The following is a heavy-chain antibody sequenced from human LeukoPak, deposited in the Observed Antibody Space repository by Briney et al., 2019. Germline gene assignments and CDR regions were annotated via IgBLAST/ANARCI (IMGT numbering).Heavy chain of an antibody. Sequence: ASVKVSCKASGYTFTGYYMHWVRQAPGQGLEWMGWINPNSGGTNYARKFQGRVTMTRDTSISTAYMELSRLRSDDTAVYYCARGAGQLRAFDIWGQGTMVTVSS. D-gene: IGHD2-2*01. CDR2: INPNSGGT. V-gene: IGHV1-2*02. CDR3: ARGAGQLRAFDI. CDR1: GYTFTGYY. J-gene: IGHJ3*02.